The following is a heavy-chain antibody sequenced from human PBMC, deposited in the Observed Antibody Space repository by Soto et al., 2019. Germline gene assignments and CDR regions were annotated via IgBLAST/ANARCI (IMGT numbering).Heavy chain of an antibody. D-gene: IGHD6-6*01. V-gene: IGHV1-69*13. CDR1: GGTFSSYA. Sequence: SSVKVSCKASGGTFSSYAISWVRQAPGQGLEWMGGIIPIFGTANYAQKFQGRVTITADESTSTAYMELSSLRSEDTAVYYCAGLSHRAAPLDYWGQGTLVTVSS. J-gene: IGHJ4*02. CDR3: AGLSHRAAPLDY. CDR2: IIPIFGTA.